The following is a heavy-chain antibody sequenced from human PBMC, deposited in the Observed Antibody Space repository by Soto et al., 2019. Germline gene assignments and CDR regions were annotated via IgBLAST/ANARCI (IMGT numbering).Heavy chain of an antibody. CDR3: ARDLVYGSGSYYIDYYYYYMDV. Sequence: GGSLRLSCAASGFTFSSYWMSWVRQAPGKGLEWVANIKQDGSEKYYVDSVKGRFTISRDNAKNSLYLQMNSLRAEDTAVYYCARDLVYGSGSYYIDYYYYYMDVWGKGTTVTVSS. D-gene: IGHD3-10*01. CDR2: IKQDGSEK. CDR1: GFTFSSYW. J-gene: IGHJ6*03. V-gene: IGHV3-7*01.